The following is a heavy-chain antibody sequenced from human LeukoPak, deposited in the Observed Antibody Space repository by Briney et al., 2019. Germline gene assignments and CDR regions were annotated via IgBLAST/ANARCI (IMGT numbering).Heavy chain of an antibody. CDR1: GLPFSTYA. J-gene: IGHJ2*01. D-gene: IGHD5-18*01. CDR3: AKGIASGYSFGCPVHGYFDF. CDR2: ISATGGST. Sequence: GGSLSLSCAPSGLPFSTYAVSWVRQAPAKGLEWVSCISATGGSTYYADSVKGRFTISRDNSKNTLYLQMNSLRAEDTALYYCAKGIASGYSFGCPVHGYFDFWGRGTLVTVSS. V-gene: IGHV3-23*01.